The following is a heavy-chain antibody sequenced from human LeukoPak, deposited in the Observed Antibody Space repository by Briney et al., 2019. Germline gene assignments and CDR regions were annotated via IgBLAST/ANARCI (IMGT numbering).Heavy chain of an antibody. CDR1: GGSISSGGYY. J-gene: IGHJ4*02. CDR2: FYHSGSS. V-gene: IGHV4-31*03. CDR3: ARDGGYSYGPFDY. D-gene: IGHD5-18*01. Sequence: PSETLSLTCTVSGGSISSGGYYWSWIRQHPGKGLEWIGYFYHSGSSYYNPSLKSRVTISVDTSKNQFSLKLSSVTAADTAVYYCARDGGYSYGPFDYWGQGTLVTVSS.